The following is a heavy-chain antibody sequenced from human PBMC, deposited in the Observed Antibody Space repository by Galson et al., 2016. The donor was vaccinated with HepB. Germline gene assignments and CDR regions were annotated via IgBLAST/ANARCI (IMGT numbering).Heavy chain of an antibody. CDR2: IIPIFGTA. D-gene: IGHD6-25*01. CDR3: STKNGIATGFYYYGMDV. Sequence: SCKASGGTFRSYAISWVRQAPGQGLEWMGGIIPIFGTANYAQKFQGRVTMTVDESTSTAYMELSSLRSEDTAVYYCSTKNGIATGFYYYGMDVWGQGTTVTVSS. CDR1: GGTFRSYA. J-gene: IGHJ6*02. V-gene: IGHV1-69*01.